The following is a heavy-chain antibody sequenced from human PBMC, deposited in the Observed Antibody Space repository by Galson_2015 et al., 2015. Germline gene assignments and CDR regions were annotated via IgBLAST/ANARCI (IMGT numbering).Heavy chain of an antibody. CDR3: AKLVATIDYGDLYPDY. CDR2: ISYDGSNK. CDR1: GFTFSSYA. Sequence: SLRLSCAASGFTFSSYAMHWVRQAPGKGLEWVAVISYDGSNKYYADSVKGRFTISRDNSKNTLYLQMNSLRAEDTVVYYCAKLVATIDYGDLYPDYWGQGTLVTVSS. V-gene: IGHV3-30-3*01. D-gene: IGHD5-12*01. J-gene: IGHJ4*02.